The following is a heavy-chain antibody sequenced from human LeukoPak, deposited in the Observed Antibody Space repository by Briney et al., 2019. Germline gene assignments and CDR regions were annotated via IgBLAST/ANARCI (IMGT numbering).Heavy chain of an antibody. D-gene: IGHD4-23*01. Sequence: GGSLRLSCAASGFTFSSYAMHWVRQAPGKGQEWVAVISYDGSNKYYADSVKGRFTISRDNSKNTLYLQMNSLRAEDTAVYYCARGRGGKFGEYIQHWGQGTLVTVSS. CDR2: ISYDGSNK. V-gene: IGHV3-30*04. CDR3: ARGRGGKFGEYIQH. CDR1: GFTFSSYA. J-gene: IGHJ1*01.